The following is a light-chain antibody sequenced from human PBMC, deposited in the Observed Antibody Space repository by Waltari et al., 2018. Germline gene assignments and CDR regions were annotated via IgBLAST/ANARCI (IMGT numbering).Light chain of an antibody. V-gene: IGLV4-69*01. CDR3: QTWDTGVV. CDR2: LSSDGSH. J-gene: IGLJ2*01. Sequence: HLVLTQPPSASASLGASVRLPCTLTSGHSSYAIAWHQQRPEKGPRYLMRLSSDGSHTKGDGIPDRFSGSSSGAERYLIISSLQSEDEADYYCQTWDTGVVFGGGTKLTVL. CDR1: SGHSSYA.